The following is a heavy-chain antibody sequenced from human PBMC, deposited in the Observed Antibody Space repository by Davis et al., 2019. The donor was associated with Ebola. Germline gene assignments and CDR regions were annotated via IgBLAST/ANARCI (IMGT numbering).Heavy chain of an antibody. V-gene: IGHV3-23*01. D-gene: IGHD1-14*01. Sequence: GESLKISCTDSGFTFSSYAMSWVRQAPGKGLEWVSTISGSGGSTYYADSVKGRFTISRDNSKNTLYLQINSLRSEDTGTYYCARGDTGDDASELDHWGQGILVTVSS. CDR1: GFTFSSYA. J-gene: IGHJ4*02. CDR2: ISGSGGST. CDR3: ARGDTGDDASELDH.